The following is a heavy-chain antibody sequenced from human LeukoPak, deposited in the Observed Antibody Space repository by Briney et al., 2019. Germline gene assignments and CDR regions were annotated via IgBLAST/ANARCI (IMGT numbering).Heavy chain of an antibody. J-gene: IGHJ4*02. V-gene: IGHV4-59*01. CDR3: ARDRRKMAVDY. CDR2: IYYSGST. D-gene: IGHD5-24*01. Sequence: SETLSLTCTVSGGSISSYYWSWIRQPPGKGLEWIGYIYYSGSTNYNPSLKSRVTISVDTSKNQFSLKLSSVTAADTAVYYCARDRRKMAVDYWGQGTLVTVSS. CDR1: GGSISSYY.